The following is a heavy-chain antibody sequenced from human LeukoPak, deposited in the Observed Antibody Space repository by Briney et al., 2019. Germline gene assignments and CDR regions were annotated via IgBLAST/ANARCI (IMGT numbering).Heavy chain of an antibody. V-gene: IGHV3-53*01. J-gene: IGHJ4*02. CDR2: IYSGGNT. CDR1: GFTVISTY. Sequence: GGSLRLSCAASGFTVISTYMSWVRQAPGKGLEWGSVIYSGGNTYYADSVKGRFTISRDNSKNTVLLQMNGLRAEDTAVYYCAKVGMLGYYDSSGYHTEYYFDSWGQGTLVTVSS. CDR3: AKVGMLGYYDSSGYHTEYYFDS. D-gene: IGHD3-22*01.